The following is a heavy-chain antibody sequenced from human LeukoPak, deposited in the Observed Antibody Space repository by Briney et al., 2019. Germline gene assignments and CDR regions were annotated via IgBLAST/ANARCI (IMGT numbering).Heavy chain of an antibody. J-gene: IGHJ5*02. V-gene: IGHV1-69*13. CDR3: ARVVRGVLEINWFDP. Sequence: ASVKVSCKASGGTFSSYAISWVRQAPGQGLEWMGGIIPIFGTANYAQKFQGRVTITADESTSTAYMELSSLRSEDTAVYYSARVVRGVLEINWFDPWGQGTLVTVSS. D-gene: IGHD3-10*01. CDR2: IIPIFGTA. CDR1: GGTFSSYA.